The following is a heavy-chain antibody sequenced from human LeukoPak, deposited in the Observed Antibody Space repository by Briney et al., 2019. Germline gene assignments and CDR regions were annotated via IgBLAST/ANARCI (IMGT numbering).Heavy chain of an antibody. Sequence: ASVKVSCKASGYTFTAYYMHWVRQAPGQGLEWMGWINPNSGGTNYAQKFQGWVTMTRDTSISTAYMELSRLRSDDTAVYYCARDFSGDAFDIWGQGTMVTVSS. V-gene: IGHV1-2*04. CDR1: GYTFTAYY. CDR2: INPNSGGT. D-gene: IGHD3-10*01. CDR3: ARDFSGDAFDI. J-gene: IGHJ3*02.